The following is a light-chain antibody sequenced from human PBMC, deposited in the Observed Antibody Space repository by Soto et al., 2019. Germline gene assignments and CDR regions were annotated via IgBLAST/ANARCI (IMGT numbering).Light chain of an antibody. CDR2: DAS. V-gene: IGKV3D-20*01. Sequence: EIVLTQSPGTLSLSPGERATLSCGASQSVSSSYLAWFQQKPGLAPRLLIYDASTRATAIPDRFSGSGSGTDFTLTISRLEPEDFAVYYCQQYGSSPITFGQGTRMEIK. CDR3: QQYGSSPIT. J-gene: IGKJ5*01. CDR1: QSVSSSY.